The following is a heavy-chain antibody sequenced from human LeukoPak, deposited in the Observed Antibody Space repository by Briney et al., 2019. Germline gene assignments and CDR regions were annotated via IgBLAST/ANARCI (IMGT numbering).Heavy chain of an antibody. D-gene: IGHD6-13*01. J-gene: IGHJ4*02. CDR3: ARAPYSSSWYFDY. V-gene: IGHV3-66*01. CDR1: GFTFSSYW. CDR2: IYSGGST. Sequence: GGSLRLSCAASGFTFSSYWMHWVRQAPGKGLEWVSVIYSGGSTHYAGSVKGRFTISRDNSKNTVYLQMNSLRAEDTAVYHCARAPYSSSWYFDYWGQGTLVTVSS.